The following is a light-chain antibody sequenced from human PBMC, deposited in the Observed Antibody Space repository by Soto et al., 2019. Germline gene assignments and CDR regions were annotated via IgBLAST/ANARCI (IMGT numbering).Light chain of an antibody. CDR2: GAS. J-gene: IGKJ5*01. V-gene: IGKV3-20*01. CDR3: QQYGSSPIT. Sequence: EIVLTQSPVTLSLSPGQRATLSCMASQSVNSNYLAWYQQKPGQAPRLLIHGASSRATGIPDRFSGSGSGTDFTLTISRLEPEDFAVYFCQQYGSSPITFGQGTRLEI. CDR1: QSVNSNY.